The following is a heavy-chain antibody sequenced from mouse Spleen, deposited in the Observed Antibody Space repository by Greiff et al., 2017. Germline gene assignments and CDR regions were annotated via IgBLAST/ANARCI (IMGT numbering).Heavy chain of an antibody. CDR3: ARHSYDYDGYAMDY. J-gene: IGHJ4*01. CDR2: IWSDGST. V-gene: IGHV2-6-1*01. CDR1: GFSLTSYG. Sequence: QVQLQQSGPGLVAPSQSLSITCTVSGFSLTSYGVHWVRQPPGKGLEWLVVIWSDGSTTYNSALKSRLSISKDNSKSQVFLKMNSLQTDDTAMYYCARHSYDYDGYAMDYWGQGTSVTVSS. D-gene: IGHD2-4*01.